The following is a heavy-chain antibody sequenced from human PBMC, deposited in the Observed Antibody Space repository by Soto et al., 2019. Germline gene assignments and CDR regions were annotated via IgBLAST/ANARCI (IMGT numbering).Heavy chain of an antibody. CDR3: ATLSVGASGTNYDSFDY. Sequence: QPGGSLRLSCAASGSIVSNNYMSWVRQAPGKGLEWVSLIYTGGGTNYADAVKGRFTISRDTSRNTVDLQMNSLRADDSAVYYCATLSVGASGTNYDSFDYWGQGTLVTVSS. CDR1: GSIVSNNY. D-gene: IGHD3-16*01. J-gene: IGHJ4*02. V-gene: IGHV3-53*01. CDR2: IYTGGGT.